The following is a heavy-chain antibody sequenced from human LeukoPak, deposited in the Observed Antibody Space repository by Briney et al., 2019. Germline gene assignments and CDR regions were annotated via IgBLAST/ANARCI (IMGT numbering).Heavy chain of an antibody. V-gene: IGHV4-30-4*01. J-gene: IGHJ6*02. Sequence: ASETLSLTCTVSGGSISSGDYYWSWIRQPPGKGLEWIGYICYSGSTYYNPSLKSRVTISVDTSKNQFSLKLSSVTAADTAVYYCASTGKAKTYYGMDVWGQGTTVTVSS. CDR1: GGSISSGDYY. CDR3: ASTGKAKTYYGMDV. CDR2: ICYSGST.